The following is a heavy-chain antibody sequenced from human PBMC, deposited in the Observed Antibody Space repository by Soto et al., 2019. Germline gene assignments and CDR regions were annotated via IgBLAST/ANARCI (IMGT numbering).Heavy chain of an antibody. CDR2: ISGSGGST. Sequence: QPGGSLRLSCAASGFTFSSYAMSWVRQAPGKGLEWVSAISGSGGSTYYADSVKGRFTISRDNSKNTLYLQMNSLRAEDTAVYYCAAPGAYTYYDFWSGYPYYYGMDVWGQGTTVTVSS. D-gene: IGHD3-3*01. CDR3: AAPGAYTYYDFWSGYPYYYGMDV. CDR1: GFTFSSYA. V-gene: IGHV3-23*01. J-gene: IGHJ6*02.